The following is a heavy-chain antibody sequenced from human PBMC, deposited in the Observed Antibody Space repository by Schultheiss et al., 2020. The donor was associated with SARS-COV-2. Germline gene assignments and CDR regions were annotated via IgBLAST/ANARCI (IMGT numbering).Heavy chain of an antibody. CDR3: ASTSDIVVAVATA. CDR1: GGSISSGGYY. CDR2: IYYTDT. J-gene: IGHJ1*01. V-gene: IGHV4-61*08. Sequence: SETLSLTCTVSGGSISSGGYYWSWIRQPPGKGLEWIGYIYYTDTNYNPSLESRVTISVDTSKNQFSLKLRSVTATDTAVYYCASTSDIVVAVATAWGQGTLVTVSS. D-gene: IGHD2-15*01.